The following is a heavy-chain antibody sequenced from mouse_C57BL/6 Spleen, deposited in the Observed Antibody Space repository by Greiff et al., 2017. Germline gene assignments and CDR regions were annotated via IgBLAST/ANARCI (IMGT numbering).Heavy chain of an antibody. J-gene: IGHJ3*01. Sequence: VQGVESGAELVKPGASVKLSCKASGYTFTSYWMHWVKQRPGRGLEWIGRIDPNSGGTKYNEKFKSKATLTVDKPSSTAYMQLNSLTSEDSAVYYCARSDYSNSLFAYWGQGTLVTVSA. CDR3: ARSDYSNSLFAY. V-gene: IGHV1-72*01. D-gene: IGHD2-5*01. CDR1: GYTFTSYW. CDR2: IDPNSGGT.